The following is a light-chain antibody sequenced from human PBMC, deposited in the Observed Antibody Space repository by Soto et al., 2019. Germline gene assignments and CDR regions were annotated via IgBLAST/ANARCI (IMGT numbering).Light chain of an antibody. V-gene: IGKV1-17*01. Sequence: QMTQSPSSLSASVGEKIIITCRASRDVGSDVSWYQQKPGQAPKLLIYAASNLYTGVPSRFSGSGSGTAFTLTISSLQPEDFATYFCLQHHDYPWTFGQGTKVDI. CDR3: LQHHDYPWT. CDR1: RDVGSD. CDR2: AAS. J-gene: IGKJ1*01.